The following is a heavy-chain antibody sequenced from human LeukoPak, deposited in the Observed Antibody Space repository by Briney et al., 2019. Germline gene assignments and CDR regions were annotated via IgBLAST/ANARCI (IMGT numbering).Heavy chain of an antibody. V-gene: IGHV3-30*18. J-gene: IGHJ3*02. Sequence: GRSLRLSCAASGFTFSSYGMHWVRQAPGKGLEWVAVISYDGSNKYYADSVKGRFTISRDNSKNTLYLQMNSLRAEDTAVYYCANVGLQGAFDIWGQGTMVTVSS. D-gene: IGHD1-26*01. CDR2: ISYDGSNK. CDR3: ANVGLQGAFDI. CDR1: GFTFSSYG.